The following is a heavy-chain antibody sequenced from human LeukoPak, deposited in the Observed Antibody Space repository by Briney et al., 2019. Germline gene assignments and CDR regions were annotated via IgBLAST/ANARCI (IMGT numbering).Heavy chain of an antibody. V-gene: IGHV3-7*01. D-gene: IGHD3-9*01. CDR1: GFTFSSYW. CDR3: AKGWLYYDISTGLYFDY. Sequence: GGSLRLSCAASGFTFSSYWMSWVRQAPGKGLEWVANINKDGSEKYYVDSVKGRFTISRDNAKTSLYLQMNSLRAEDTAVYYCAKGWLYYDISTGLYFDYWGQGTLVTVSS. J-gene: IGHJ4*02. CDR2: INKDGSEK.